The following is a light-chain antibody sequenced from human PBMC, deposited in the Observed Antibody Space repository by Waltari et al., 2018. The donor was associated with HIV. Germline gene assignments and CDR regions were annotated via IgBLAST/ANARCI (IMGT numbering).Light chain of an antibody. CDR1: EGVSHR. V-gene: IGKV1-12*01. Sequence: DIQVTQSPSFVSASVGDKITITWRATEGVSHRLAWYQQRPGGAPHLLIYDASRLQDGVPSRFSGTGSGTYFTLTISDLQPEDFAMYYCQQANSFPHTFGGGTRV. CDR3: QQANSFPHT. J-gene: IGKJ4*01. CDR2: DAS.